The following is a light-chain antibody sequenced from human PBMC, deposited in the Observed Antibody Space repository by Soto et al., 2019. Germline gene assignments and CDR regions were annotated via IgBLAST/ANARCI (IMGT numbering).Light chain of an antibody. V-gene: IGLV2-14*02. CDR3: TSYTSKNTHV. CDR2: DVS. CDR1: SSDIGRYNM. Sequence: QSALTQPASVSRSPGQSITIACAGTSSDIGRYNMVSWYQQHPGKVPKLLIYDVSIRPSGVSDRFSGSRSGNTASLTISGLQPEDEADYYCTSYTSKNTHVFGSGTKVTVL. J-gene: IGLJ1*01.